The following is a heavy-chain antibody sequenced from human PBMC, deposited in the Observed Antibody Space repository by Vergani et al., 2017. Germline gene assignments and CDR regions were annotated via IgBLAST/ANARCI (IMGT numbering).Heavy chain of an antibody. Sequence: QVQLVQSGAEVKKPGASVKVSCKASGYTFTSYGISWVRQAPGQGLEWMGRIIPILGIANYAQKFQGRVTITADKSTSTAYMELSSLRSEDTAVYYCAGYGSSTSCYASHYYYGRDVWGQGTTVTVSS. CDR2: IIPILGIA. CDR3: AGYGSSTSCYASHYYYGRDV. CDR1: GYTFTSYG. D-gene: IGHD2-2*01. J-gene: IGHJ6*02. V-gene: IGHV1-69*04.